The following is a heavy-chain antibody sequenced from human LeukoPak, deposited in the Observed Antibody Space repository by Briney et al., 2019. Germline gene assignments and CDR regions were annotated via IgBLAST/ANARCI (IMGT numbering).Heavy chain of an antibody. J-gene: IGHJ3*02. V-gene: IGHV3-48*02. Sequence: GGSLRLSCAASGFTFSNYRMNWVRQTPGKGLEWVSYITRSGRFIFYADSVKGRFTVSRDNARDTLYLQMDSLRDEDTAVYFCARDLGYCGGDCPPPDAFYISGQRTMFTVSS. CDR1: GFTFSNYR. D-gene: IGHD2-21*02. CDR2: ITRSGRFI. CDR3: ARDLGYCGGDCPPPDAFYI.